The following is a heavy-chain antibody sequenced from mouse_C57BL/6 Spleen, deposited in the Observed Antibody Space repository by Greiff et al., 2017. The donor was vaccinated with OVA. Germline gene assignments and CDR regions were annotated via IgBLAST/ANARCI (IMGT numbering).Heavy chain of an antibody. D-gene: IGHD2-3*01. J-gene: IGHJ2*01. CDR3: SRDLPIYDGYDSFDY. Sequence: EVQLVESGGGLVKPGGSLKLSCAASGFTFSSYAMSWVRQTPAKRLEWVATISDGGSYTYYPDNVKGRFTISRDNAKNTLYLQMSQLKSEDTAMYYCSRDLPIYDGYDSFDYWGQGTTLTVSS. V-gene: IGHV5-4*01. CDR1: GFTFSSYA. CDR2: ISDGGSYT.